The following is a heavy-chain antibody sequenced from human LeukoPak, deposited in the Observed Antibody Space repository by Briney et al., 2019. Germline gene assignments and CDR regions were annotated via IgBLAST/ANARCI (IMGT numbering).Heavy chain of an antibody. J-gene: IGHJ4*02. CDR1: GFTFSSYG. V-gene: IGHV3-30*02. D-gene: IGHD1-26*01. CDR3: AKELAAYSGSPLFDY. Sequence: GGSLRLSCAASGFTFSSYGMHWVRQAPGKGLEWVAFIRYDGSNKYYADSVKGRFTISRDNSKNTLYLQMNSLRAEDTAVYYCAKELAAYSGSPLFDYWGQGTLVTVSS. CDR2: IRYDGSNK.